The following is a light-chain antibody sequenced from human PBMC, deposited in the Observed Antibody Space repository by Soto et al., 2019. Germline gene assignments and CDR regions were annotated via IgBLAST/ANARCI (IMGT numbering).Light chain of an antibody. V-gene: IGLV1-40*01. Sequence: QSVLTQPPSVSGAPGQRVTISCTGSSSNIGAGYDVHWYQQLPGTAPKLLIYGNSNRPSGVPDRFSGSKSGTSASLAITGRRAEDEADYYCQSYDSSLSGSGVFGTGTKLTVL. CDR3: QSYDSSLSGSGV. CDR1: SSNIGAGYD. J-gene: IGLJ1*01. CDR2: GNS.